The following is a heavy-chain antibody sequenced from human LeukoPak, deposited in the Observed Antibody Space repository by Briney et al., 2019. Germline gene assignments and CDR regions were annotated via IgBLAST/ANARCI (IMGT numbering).Heavy chain of an antibody. V-gene: IGHV4-31*03. J-gene: IGHJ4*02. CDR2: IYYSGST. D-gene: IGHD2-2*01. Sequence: ASETLSLTCTVSGGSISSGGYYWSWIRQHPGKGLEWIGYIYYSGSTYYNPSLKSRVTISVDTSKNQFSLKLSSVTAADTAVYYCARGPEIIVVVPAAPFDYWGQGTLVTVSS. CDR3: ARGPEIIVVVPAAPFDY. CDR1: GGSISSGGYY.